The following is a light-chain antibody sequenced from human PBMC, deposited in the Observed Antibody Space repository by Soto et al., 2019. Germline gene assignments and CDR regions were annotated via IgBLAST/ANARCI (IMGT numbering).Light chain of an antibody. J-gene: IGKJ1*01. CDR1: QSIRSY. CDR2: AAS. Sequence: DIQMTQSPSSLSPSVGDRVTITCRASQSIRSYLNWYQQKPGKAPNLLIYAASSLQSGVPSRFSGSGSGTDFTLTISSLQPEDFATYYCQQSYRNPKTFGQGTKVDIK. CDR3: QQSYRNPKT. V-gene: IGKV1-39*01.